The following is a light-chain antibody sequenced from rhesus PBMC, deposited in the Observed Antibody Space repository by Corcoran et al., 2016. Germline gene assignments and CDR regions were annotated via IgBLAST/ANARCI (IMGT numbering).Light chain of an antibody. CDR1: QRVCNY. J-gene: IGKJ2*01. CDR2: GAS. CDR3: YQQSCGYS. V-gene: IGKV3-10*01. Sequence: QVILTQSSVTMSLSPVERVTLYCRARQRVCNYFAWYQKTPAQSPGLRIEGASTRARDTPDSVSRSGSGTAFPLTLSSLVPVDVGIYHYYQQSCGYSFGQRTKVEIK.